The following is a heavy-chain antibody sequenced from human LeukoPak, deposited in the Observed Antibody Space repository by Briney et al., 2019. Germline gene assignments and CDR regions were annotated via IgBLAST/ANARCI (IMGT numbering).Heavy chain of an antibody. V-gene: IGHV3-23*01. CDR3: AKILVVVPAAIPTGHFDY. Sequence: GGSLRLSCEASRFSFSAYPMGWVRQAPGKGLEWVSAISGSGGSTYYADSVKGRFTISRDNSKNTLYLQMNSLRAEDTAVYYCAKILVVVPAAIPTGHFDYWGQGTLVTVSS. CDR2: ISGSGGST. CDR1: RFSFSAYP. D-gene: IGHD2-2*02. J-gene: IGHJ4*02.